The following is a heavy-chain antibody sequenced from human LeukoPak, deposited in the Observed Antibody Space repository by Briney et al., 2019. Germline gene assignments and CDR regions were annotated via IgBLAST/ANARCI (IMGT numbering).Heavy chain of an antibody. V-gene: IGHV1-69*04. D-gene: IGHD2-21*02. CDR2: IIPIFGIA. Sequence: GASVKVSCKASGGTFSSYAISWVRQAPGQGLEWMGRIIPIFGIANYAQEFQGRVTITADKSTSTAYMELSSLRSEDTAVYYCARAFVVVTAPFDYWGQGTLVTVSS. J-gene: IGHJ4*02. CDR3: ARAFVVVTAPFDY. CDR1: GGTFSSYA.